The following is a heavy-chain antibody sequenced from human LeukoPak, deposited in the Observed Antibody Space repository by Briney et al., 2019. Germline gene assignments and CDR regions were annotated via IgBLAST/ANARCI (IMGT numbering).Heavy chain of an antibody. CDR2: IVVGSGNT. Sequence: SVKVSCKASGFTFTSSAMQWVRQARGQRLEWIGWIVVGSGNTNYAQKLQERVTITMDMSTSTAYVELSSLRSEDTAVYYCAAASIWFGELGLNYWGQGTLVTVSS. CDR1: GFTFTSSA. CDR3: AAASIWFGELGLNY. V-gene: IGHV1-58*02. D-gene: IGHD3-10*01. J-gene: IGHJ4*02.